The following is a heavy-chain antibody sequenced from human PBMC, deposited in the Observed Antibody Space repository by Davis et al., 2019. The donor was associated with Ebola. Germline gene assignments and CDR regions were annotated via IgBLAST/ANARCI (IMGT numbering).Heavy chain of an antibody. J-gene: IGHJ4*02. CDR3: AGGEQWLHDYFDY. CDR1: GGTFSTYA. Sequence: SVKVSCKTSGGTFSTYAISWVRQAPGQGLEWMGGIIPIFGTTNYAQQFQGRVTITADESTSTAYMDLSNLTSEDTAVYYCAGGEQWLHDYFDYWGQGTLVTVSS. CDR2: IIPIFGTT. V-gene: IGHV1-69*13. D-gene: IGHD6-19*01.